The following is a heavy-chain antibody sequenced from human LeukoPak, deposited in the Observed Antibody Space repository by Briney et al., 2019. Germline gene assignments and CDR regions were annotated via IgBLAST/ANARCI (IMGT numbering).Heavy chain of an antibody. CDR1: GFTFSSYW. D-gene: IGHD6-19*01. CDR3: ARDRVYSSGWYDY. V-gene: IGHV3-7*03. Sequence: GGSLRLSCAASGFTFSSYWMSWVRQAPGKGLEWVANIKQDGSEKYYVDSVKGRFTISRDNAKNSLYLQMNSLRAGDTAVYYCARDRVYSSGWYDYWGQGTLVTVSS. J-gene: IGHJ4*02. CDR2: IKQDGSEK.